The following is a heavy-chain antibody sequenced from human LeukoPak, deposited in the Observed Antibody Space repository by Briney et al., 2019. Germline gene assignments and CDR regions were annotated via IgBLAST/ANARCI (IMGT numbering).Heavy chain of an antibody. CDR1: GYTFTGYY. V-gene: IGHV1-18*04. J-gene: IGHJ4*02. D-gene: IGHD1-1*01. CDR3: ARAETGTFDY. Sequence: ASVKVSCKVSGYTFTGYYLHWVRQAPGQGLEWMGWISAYNGNTNYAQKLQGRVTMTTDTSTSTAYMELRSLRSDDTAVYYCARAETGTFDYWGQGTLVTVSS. CDR2: ISAYNGNT.